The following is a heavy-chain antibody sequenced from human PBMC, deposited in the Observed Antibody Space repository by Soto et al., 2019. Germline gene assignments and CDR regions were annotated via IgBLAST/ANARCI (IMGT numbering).Heavy chain of an antibody. CDR1: GFTFSSYA. CDR2: ISGSGGST. V-gene: IGHV3-23*01. Sequence: EVQLLESGGGLVQPGGSLRLSCAASGFTFSSYAMSWVRQAPGKGLEWVSAISGSGGSTYYADSVKGRFTISRDNSKNPLYLQMNSLRAEDTAVYYCAKVPAAGFYYYYYMDVWGKGTTVTVSS. CDR3: AKVPAAGFYYYYYMDV. D-gene: IGHD6-13*01. J-gene: IGHJ6*03.